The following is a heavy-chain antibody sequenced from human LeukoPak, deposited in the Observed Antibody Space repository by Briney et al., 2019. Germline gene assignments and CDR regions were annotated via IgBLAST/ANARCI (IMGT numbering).Heavy chain of an antibody. J-gene: IGHJ4*02. V-gene: IGHV4-39*01. CDR1: GGSINSHNYY. CDR2: VYYDGTS. Sequence: PSETLSLTCTVSGGSINSHNYYWGWIRQPPGRGLEWIGSVYYDGTSYSNPSLTSRAAVFVDTSRDEFSLDLSFVTAADTAVYYCVRHISTNTGYFDSCGQGTLVSVSS. CDR3: VRHISTNTGYFDS. D-gene: IGHD5-24*01.